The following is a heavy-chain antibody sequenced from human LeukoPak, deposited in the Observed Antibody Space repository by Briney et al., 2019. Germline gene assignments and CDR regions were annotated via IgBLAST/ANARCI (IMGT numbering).Heavy chain of an antibody. J-gene: IGHJ4*02. CDR2: IYYSGST. Sequence: SETLSLTCTVSGGSISSYYWSWIRQPPGKGLEWIGYIYYSGSTNYNPSLKSRVTISVDTSKNQFSLKLSSVTAADTAVYYCAKDRGGSYVRFDYWGQGTLVSVSS. D-gene: IGHD1-26*01. V-gene: IGHV4-59*01. CDR3: AKDRGGSYVRFDY. CDR1: GGSISSYY.